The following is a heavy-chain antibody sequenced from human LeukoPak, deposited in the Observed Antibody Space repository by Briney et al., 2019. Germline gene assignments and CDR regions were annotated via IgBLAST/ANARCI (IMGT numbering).Heavy chain of an antibody. CDR3: ARQDLKVFDY. J-gene: IGHJ4*02. V-gene: IGHV4-31*03. Sequence: SETLSLTCTVSGGSISSGGYYWSWIRQHPGKGLEWIGYIYYSGSTYYNPSPKSRVTISVDTSKNQFSLKLSSVTAADTAVYYCARQDLKVFDYWGQGTLVTVSS. CDR1: GGSISSGGYY. CDR2: IYYSGST.